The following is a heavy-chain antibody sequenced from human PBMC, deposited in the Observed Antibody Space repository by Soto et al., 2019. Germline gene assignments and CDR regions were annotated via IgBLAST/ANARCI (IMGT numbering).Heavy chain of an antibody. CDR1: GFSLSTSRVG. V-gene: IGHV2-5*02. D-gene: IGHD1-26*01. Sequence: QITLKESGPTLVKPTQTLTLTCTFSGFSLSTSRVGVGWIRQPPGKALEWLAVIYWDDAKTYRPSLKSRLTITKDTSKNQVALTMTTTDPVDTATYYCAHAYGGRSLYWGQGTLVTVSS. CDR2: IYWDDAK. CDR3: AHAYGGRSLY. J-gene: IGHJ4*02.